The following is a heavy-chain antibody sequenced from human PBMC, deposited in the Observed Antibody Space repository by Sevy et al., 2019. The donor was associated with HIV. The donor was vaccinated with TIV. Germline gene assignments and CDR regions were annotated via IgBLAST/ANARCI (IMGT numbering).Heavy chain of an antibody. J-gene: IGHJ6*02. CDR2: IYPNSGGT. CDR3: ARDAAGGTTNSGMDV. D-gene: IGHD1-7*01. CDR1: GYTFTDDY. Sequence: ASVKVSCKASGYTFTDDYLHWVRQAPGQGLEWMGGIYPNSGGTNYAQKFQGRVTMTRDTSIRTAYMELSGLRPDDTAVYFCARDAAGGTTNSGMDVWGQGTTVTVSS. V-gene: IGHV1-2*02.